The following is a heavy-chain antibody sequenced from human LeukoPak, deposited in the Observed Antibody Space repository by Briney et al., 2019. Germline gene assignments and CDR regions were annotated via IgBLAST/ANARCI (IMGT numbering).Heavy chain of an antibody. Sequence: SVKVSCKASGGTFSSYTISWVRHAPGQGLEWMGRIIPILGIANYAQKSQGRVTITADKSTSTAYMELSSLRSEDTAVYYCARGSMTTVTTNYYYYYMDVWGKGTTVTVSS. CDR2: IIPILGIA. J-gene: IGHJ6*03. CDR1: GGTFSSYT. D-gene: IGHD4-17*01. V-gene: IGHV1-69*02. CDR3: ARGSMTTVTTNYYYYYMDV.